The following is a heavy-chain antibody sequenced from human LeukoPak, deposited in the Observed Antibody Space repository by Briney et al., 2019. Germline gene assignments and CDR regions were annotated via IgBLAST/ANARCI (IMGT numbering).Heavy chain of an antibody. CDR3: ARDWDSSGSLDY. V-gene: IGHV3-21*01. Sequence: GGSLRLSCAASGFTFSSYSMNWVRQAPGKGLEWVSSISSSSSYIYYADSVKGRFTISRDNAKNSPYLQMNSLRAEDTAVYYCARDWDSSGSLDYWGQGTLVTVSS. CDR2: ISSSSSYI. CDR1: GFTFSSYS. J-gene: IGHJ4*02. D-gene: IGHD3-22*01.